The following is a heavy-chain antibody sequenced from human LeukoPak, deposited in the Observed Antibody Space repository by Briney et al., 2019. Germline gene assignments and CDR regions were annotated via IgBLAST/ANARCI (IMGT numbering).Heavy chain of an antibody. J-gene: IGHJ4*02. D-gene: IGHD5-24*01. CDR2: ISGDGGST. V-gene: IGHV3-43*02. CDR3: ARGGGAISIDY. Sequence: GGSLRLSCAASGFTFDDYAMHWVRQAPGKGLEWVSLISGDGGSTYYADSVKGRFTISRDNSKNSLYLQMNSLRTEDMAVYYCARGGGAISIDYWGQGTLVTVSS. CDR1: GFTFDDYA.